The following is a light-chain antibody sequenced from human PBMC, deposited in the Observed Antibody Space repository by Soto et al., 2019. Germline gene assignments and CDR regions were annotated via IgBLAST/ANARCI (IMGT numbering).Light chain of an antibody. J-gene: IGLJ2*01. CDR3: SSYTSSSTLV. Sequence: QSVMTQPASVSGSPGQSITISCTGTSSDVGGYNYVSWYQQNPGKAPKLMIYEVSNRPSGVSNRVSGSKSGNTASQTISGLQAEVEADYDCSSYTSSSTLVFGGGTQLTV. V-gene: IGLV2-14*01. CDR1: SSDVGGYNY. CDR2: EVS.